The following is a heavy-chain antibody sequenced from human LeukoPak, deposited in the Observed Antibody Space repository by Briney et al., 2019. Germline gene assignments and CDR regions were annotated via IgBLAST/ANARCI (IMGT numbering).Heavy chain of an antibody. V-gene: IGHV3-53*01. Sequence: GGTLRLSCAASGITVSSNYMSWVRQAPGKGLEWVSVMYAGGNTYYADSVKGRFTISRDKSKNTLYLQMNSLRAEDTAVYYCARGIGSTVFFDHWGQGTLVTVSS. CDR1: GITVSSNY. CDR3: ARGIGSTVFFDH. J-gene: IGHJ4*02. CDR2: MYAGGNT. D-gene: IGHD4-17*01.